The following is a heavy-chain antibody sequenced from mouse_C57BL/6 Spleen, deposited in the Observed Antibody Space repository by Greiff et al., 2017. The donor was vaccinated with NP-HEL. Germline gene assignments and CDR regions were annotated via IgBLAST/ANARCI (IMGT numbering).Heavy chain of an antibody. CDR1: GYAFSSSW. CDR2: IYPGDGDT. D-gene: IGHD2-1*01. CDR3: ARQVYYGNPFAY. V-gene: IGHV1-82*01. J-gene: IGHJ3*01. Sequence: QVQLQQSGPELVKPGASVKISCKASGYAFSSSWMNWVKQRPGKGLEWIGRIYPGDGDTNYNGKFKGKATLTADKSSSTAYMQLSSLTSEDSAVYFGARQVYYGNPFAYWGQGTLVTVSA.